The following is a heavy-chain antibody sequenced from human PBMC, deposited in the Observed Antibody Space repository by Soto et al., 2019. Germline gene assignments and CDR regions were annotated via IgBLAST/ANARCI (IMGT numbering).Heavy chain of an antibody. Sequence: PGGSLRLSCAASGFTFSSYAMSWVRQAPGKGLEWVSAISGSGGSTYYADSVKGRFTISRDNSKNTLYLQMNSLRAEDTAVYYCAKDITIFGVVLYYYGMDVWGQGTTVTVSS. J-gene: IGHJ6*02. CDR1: GFTFSSYA. V-gene: IGHV3-23*01. CDR2: ISGSGGST. CDR3: AKDITIFGVVLYYYGMDV. D-gene: IGHD3-3*01.